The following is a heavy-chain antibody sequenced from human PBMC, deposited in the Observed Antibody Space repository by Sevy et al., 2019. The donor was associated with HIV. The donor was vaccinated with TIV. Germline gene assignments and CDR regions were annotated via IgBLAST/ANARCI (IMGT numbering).Heavy chain of an antibody. CDR2: INQDGSQK. J-gene: IGHJ4*02. CDR1: GFTFNNYF. CDR3: ARELWPGDY. V-gene: IGHV3-7*01. D-gene: IGHD2-21*01. Sequence: GGSLRLSCAASGFTFNNYFMGWARKAPGKGLEWIANINQDGSQKNYVDSVKGRFTITRDNARNLVSLQMNSLRVDDTAVYYCARELWPGDYWGQGTLVTVSS.